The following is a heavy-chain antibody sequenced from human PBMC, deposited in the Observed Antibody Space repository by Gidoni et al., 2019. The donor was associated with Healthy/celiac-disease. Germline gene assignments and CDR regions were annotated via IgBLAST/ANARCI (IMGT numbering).Heavy chain of an antibody. CDR1: VFTFSSYE. J-gene: IGHJ4*02. Sequence: EVQLVASGGGLVQPGGSLRLSCSASVFTFSSYEMNWVRQAPGKGVTWVSYLSSSGSTIYYADSVKGRFTISRDNAKNSLYLQMNGLRAEDTAVYYCASRGITGTTSDYWGQGTLVTVSS. CDR2: LSSSGSTI. V-gene: IGHV3-48*03. CDR3: ASRGITGTTSDY. D-gene: IGHD1-20*01.